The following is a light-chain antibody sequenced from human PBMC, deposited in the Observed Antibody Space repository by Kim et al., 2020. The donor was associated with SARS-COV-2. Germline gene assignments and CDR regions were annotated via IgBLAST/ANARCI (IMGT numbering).Light chain of an antibody. V-gene: IGLV2-14*04. CDR3: CSYANTNTWI. Sequence: GQSVTISCTGTSSDVGRYDFVSWYQQYPGKAPRLMIYDVNNRPSGVSNRFSGSKSGNTASLTISGLQAEDEADYYCCSYANTNTWIFGGGTQLTVL. CDR1: SSDVGRYDF. J-gene: IGLJ2*01. CDR2: DVN.